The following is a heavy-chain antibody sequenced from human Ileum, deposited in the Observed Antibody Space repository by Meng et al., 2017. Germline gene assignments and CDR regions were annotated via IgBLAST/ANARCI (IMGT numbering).Heavy chain of an antibody. J-gene: IGHJ4*02. CDR2: VGTHVDP. V-gene: IGHV1-18*01. CDR3: ASWTLCRQYCAY. Sequence: QFPLLPSGSLVKTPGGSLSVSFKTPGNTFGGSGLCLVRHAAGEGLEWMGLVGTHVDPYPALQFQGSVIMTRDAHPYTVFIELRRLTSNDTSVHYCASWTLCRQYCAYWAQGTLVTVSS. D-gene: IGHD1-1*01. CDR1: GNTFGGSG.